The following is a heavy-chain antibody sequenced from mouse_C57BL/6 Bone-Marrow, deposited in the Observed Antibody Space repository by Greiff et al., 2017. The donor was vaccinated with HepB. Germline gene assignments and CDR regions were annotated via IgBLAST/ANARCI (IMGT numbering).Heavy chain of an antibody. CDR2: IDPSDSYT. V-gene: IGHV1-69*01. CDR3: ARGGAMDY. Sequence: QVQLQQPGAELVMPGASVKLSCKASGYTFISYWMHWVKQRPGQGLEWIGEIDPSDSYTNYNQKFKGKSTLTVDKSSSTAYMQRSSLTSEDSAVYYCARGGAMDYWGQGTSVTVSS. CDR1: GYTFISYW. J-gene: IGHJ4*01.